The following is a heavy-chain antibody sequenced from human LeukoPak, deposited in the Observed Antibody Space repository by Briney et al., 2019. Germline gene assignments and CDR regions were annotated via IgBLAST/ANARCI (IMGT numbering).Heavy chain of an antibody. Sequence: PGGSLRLSCAASGLTFSSYSMNWVRQAPGKWLEWVSSISSSSSYIYYADSVKGRFTISRDNAKNSLYLQMNSLRAEDTAVYYCARDISPAGTEDAFDIWGQGTMVTVSS. CDR2: ISSSSSYI. D-gene: IGHD1-1*01. J-gene: IGHJ3*02. V-gene: IGHV3-21*01. CDR1: GLTFSSYS. CDR3: ARDISPAGTEDAFDI.